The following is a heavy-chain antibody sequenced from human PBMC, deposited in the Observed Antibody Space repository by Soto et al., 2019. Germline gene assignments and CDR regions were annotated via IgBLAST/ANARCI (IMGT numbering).Heavy chain of an antibody. Sequence: PGESLKISCKGSGYSFTNSWIAWVRQMPGKGLEWMGIINPGDSNTRYSPSFQGQVTISADKSISTAYLQWSSLKASDTATYYCIQSRCGGDCLQSYASYYYYGMDVWGQGTTVTVSS. V-gene: IGHV5-51*01. CDR2: INPGDSNT. J-gene: IGHJ6*02. CDR3: IQSRCGGDCLQSYASYYYYGMDV. D-gene: IGHD2-21*02. CDR1: GYSFTNSW.